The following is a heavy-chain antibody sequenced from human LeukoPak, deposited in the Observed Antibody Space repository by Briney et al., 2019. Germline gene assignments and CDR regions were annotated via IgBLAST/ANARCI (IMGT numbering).Heavy chain of an antibody. CDR1: GTSISSGAYS. CDR3: ARTITIFGALGYFDY. D-gene: IGHD3-3*01. V-gene: IGHV4-31*03. CDR2: IYYSGNT. Sequence: NPSETPSLTCTVSGTSISSGAYSWSWVRQHPGKGLEWIAYIYYSGNTYYNPSLKRRVTISVDTSKNQFSLKLSSVTAADTAVYYCARTITIFGALGYFDYWGQGTLVTVSS. J-gene: IGHJ4*02.